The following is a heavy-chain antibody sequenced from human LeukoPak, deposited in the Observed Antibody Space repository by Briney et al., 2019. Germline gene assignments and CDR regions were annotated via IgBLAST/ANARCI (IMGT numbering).Heavy chain of an antibody. V-gene: IGHV4-31*03. CDR3: AREGSSGNFDY. CDR1: GGSISSGGYY. Sequence: PSETLSLTCTVSGGSISSGGYYWSWIRQHPGKGLEWIGYIYYSGSTYYNPSLKSRVTISVDTSKNQFSLKLSSVTAADTAVYYCAREGSSGNFDYWGQGTLVTVSS. D-gene: IGHD3-22*01. CDR2: IYYSGST. J-gene: IGHJ4*02.